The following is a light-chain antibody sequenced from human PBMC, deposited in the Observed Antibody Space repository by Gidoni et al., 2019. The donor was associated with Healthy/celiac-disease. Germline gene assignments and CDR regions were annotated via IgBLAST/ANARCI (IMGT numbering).Light chain of an antibody. Sequence: QSALTQPRSVSGSPGQSVTISCTGTSSDVGGYNYVSWYQQHPGKAPNLMIYDVSKRPSGVPDRFSCSKSGNTASLTISGLQAEDEADYYCCSYAGSYTFVFGGGTKLTVL. CDR1: SSDVGGYNY. J-gene: IGLJ2*01. CDR3: CSYAGSYTFV. V-gene: IGLV2-11*01. CDR2: DVS.